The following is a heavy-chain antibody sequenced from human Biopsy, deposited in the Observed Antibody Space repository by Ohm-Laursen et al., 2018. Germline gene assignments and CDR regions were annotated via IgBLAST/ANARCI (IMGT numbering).Heavy chain of an antibody. Sequence: SQTLSLTCHVSGGSISSRNHYWGWLRQPPGKGLEWIGHVYYSGSTFYNSSLESRVTVSVDTSKNQFHLRLTSMSASDTAVYYCARHSLDDFWSGAHYYFDYWGLGTPVTVSS. CDR3: ARHSLDDFWSGAHYYFDY. J-gene: IGHJ4*02. CDR2: VYYSGST. D-gene: IGHD3-3*01. CDR1: GGSISSRNHY. V-gene: IGHV4-39*01.